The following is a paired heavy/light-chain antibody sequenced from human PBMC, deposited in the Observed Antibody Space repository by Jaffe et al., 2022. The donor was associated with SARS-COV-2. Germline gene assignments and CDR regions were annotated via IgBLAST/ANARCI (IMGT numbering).Heavy chain of an antibody. CDR2: INPSGGST. J-gene: IGHJ6*03. D-gene: IGHD2-2*01. CDR3: AKKGGSTSHYYYYMDV. CDR1: GFTFSAYV. V-gene: IGHV3-23*04. Sequence: EVQLVESGGGLVQPGGSLRLSCSASGFTFSAYVMSWVRQAPGKGLEWVSTINPSGGSTYYADSVKGRFTISRDNSKNTLYLQVNSLRADDTAVYYCAKKGGSTSHYYYYMDVWGKGTTVTVSS.
Light chain of an antibody. J-gene: IGKJ1*01. Sequence: EIVLTQSPGTLSLSPGERATLSCRASQRVSNSYLAWYQQKPGQAPRLLIYGASSRAAGIPDRFSGSGSGTDFTLTISRVEPEDLAVYYCHQYGDSPETFGQGTRVDI. CDR2: GAS. CDR3: HQYGDSPET. V-gene: IGKV3-20*01. CDR1: QRVSNSY.